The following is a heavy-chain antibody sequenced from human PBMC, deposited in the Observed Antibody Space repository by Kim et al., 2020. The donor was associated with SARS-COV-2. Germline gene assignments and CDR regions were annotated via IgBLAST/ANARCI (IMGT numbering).Heavy chain of an antibody. CDR3: ARAQRLTGTTGGWFDP. Sequence: SVKGRFTISRDNSKNTLYLQMNSLRAEDTAVYYCARAQRLTGTTGGWFDPWGQGTLVTVSS. V-gene: IGHV3-30*07. J-gene: IGHJ5*02. D-gene: IGHD1-20*01.